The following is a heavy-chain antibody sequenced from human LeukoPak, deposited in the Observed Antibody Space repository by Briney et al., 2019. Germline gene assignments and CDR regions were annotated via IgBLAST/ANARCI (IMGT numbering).Heavy chain of an antibody. CDR1: GFTFSSYA. D-gene: IGHD6-13*01. J-gene: IGHJ4*02. CDR3: AKDTKAAG. V-gene: IGHV3-23*01. Sequence: GGSLRLSCAASGFTFSSYAMNWVRQAPGKGLEWVSGISGSGGISYYADSVKGRFTISRDNSKNTLYLQMNSLRAEDTAVYYCAKDTKAAGWGQGTLVTVSS. CDR2: ISGSGGIS.